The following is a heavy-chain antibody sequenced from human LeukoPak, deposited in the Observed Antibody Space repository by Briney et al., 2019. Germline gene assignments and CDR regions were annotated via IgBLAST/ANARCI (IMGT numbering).Heavy chain of an antibody. Sequence: PSETLSLTCAVYGGSFSGYYWSWIRQPPGKGLEWIGEINHSGSTNYNPSLKSRVTISVDTSKNQFSLKLSSVTAADTAVYYCARNYYHDSSGFPFDYWGQGTLVTVSS. CDR1: GGSFSGYY. CDR2: INHSGST. V-gene: IGHV4-34*01. D-gene: IGHD3-22*01. J-gene: IGHJ4*02. CDR3: ARNYYHDSSGFPFDY.